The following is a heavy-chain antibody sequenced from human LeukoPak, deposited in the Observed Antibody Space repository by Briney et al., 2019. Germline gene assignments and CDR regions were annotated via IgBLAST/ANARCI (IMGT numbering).Heavy chain of an antibody. D-gene: IGHD6-19*01. J-gene: IGHJ4*02. CDR2: INPSGGST. CDR3: ARVGDSSGWGY. Sequence: ASVKVSCKASGYTFTSYYMHWVRQAPGQGLEWMGIINPSGGSTSYAQKFQGRVTMTRDTSISTAYMELSRLRSDDTAVYYCARVGDSSGWGYWGQGTLVTVSS. CDR1: GYTFTSYY. V-gene: IGHV1-46*01.